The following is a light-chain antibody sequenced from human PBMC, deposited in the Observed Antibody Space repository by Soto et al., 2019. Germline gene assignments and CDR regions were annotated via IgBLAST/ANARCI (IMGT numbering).Light chain of an antibody. CDR2: DAS. CDR1: QSLSNY. CDR3: QQYGSSPYT. Sequence: DIQMTQSPSSLSASIGDRVTISCRASQSLSNYLNWYQQRPGIAPRLLIYDASGRPAGIPDRFSGSGSVTDFTLTIPRLEPEDFAVYYCQQYGSSPYTFGQGTKLEIK. J-gene: IGKJ2*01. V-gene: IGKV1-39*01.